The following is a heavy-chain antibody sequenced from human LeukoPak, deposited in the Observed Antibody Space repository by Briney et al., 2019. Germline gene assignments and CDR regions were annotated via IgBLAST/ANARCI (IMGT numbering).Heavy chain of an antibody. V-gene: IGHV1-69*05. CDR1: GGTFSSYA. J-gene: IGHJ4*02. D-gene: IGHD6-13*01. CDR2: IIPIFGTA. CDR3: ARELFSSSWYVRDFDY. Sequence: ASVKVSCKASGGTFSSYAISWVRQAPGQGLEWMGRIIPIFGTANYAQKFQGRVTITTDESTSTAHMELSSLRSEDTAVYYCARELFSSSWYVRDFDYWGQGTLVTVSS.